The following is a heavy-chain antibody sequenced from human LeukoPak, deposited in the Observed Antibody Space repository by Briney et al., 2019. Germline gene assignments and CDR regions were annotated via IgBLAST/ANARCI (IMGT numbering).Heavy chain of an antibody. V-gene: IGHV3-21*01. CDR1: GFTFSSYS. J-gene: IGHJ4*02. Sequence: GGSLRLSCAASGFTFSSYSMNWVRQAPGKGREWVSSISSSSSYIYYADSVKGRFTISRDNAKNSLYLQMNSLRAEDTAVYYCASDTLGYCTNGVCPAYWGQGTLVTVSS. D-gene: IGHD2-8*01. CDR3: ASDTLGYCTNGVCPAY. CDR2: ISSSSSYI.